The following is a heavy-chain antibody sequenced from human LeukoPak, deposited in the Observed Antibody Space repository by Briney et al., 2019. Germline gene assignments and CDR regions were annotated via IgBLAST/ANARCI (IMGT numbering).Heavy chain of an antibody. CDR2: INHSGST. Sequence: SETLSLTCAVYGGSFSGYYWSWIRQPPGKGLEWIGEINHSGSTNYNPSLKSRVTISVDTSKNQFSLKLSSVTAADTAVYYCARGRGNGSGSTNDYWGQGTLVTVSS. D-gene: IGHD3-10*01. CDR1: GGSFSGYY. J-gene: IGHJ4*02. V-gene: IGHV4-34*01. CDR3: ARGRGNGSGSTNDY.